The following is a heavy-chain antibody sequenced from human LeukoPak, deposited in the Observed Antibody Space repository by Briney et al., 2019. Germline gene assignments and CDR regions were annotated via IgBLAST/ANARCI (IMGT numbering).Heavy chain of an antibody. Sequence: GGSLRLSCAASGFTFSSYGMSWVRQAPGKGLEWVSAISGTGGTTYYADSVKGRFTISKDNSKNTLYLQMNSLRAEDTAVYYCAKAAGYYDSSGYFYWGQGTLVTVSS. CDR2: ISGTGGTT. D-gene: IGHD3-22*01. V-gene: IGHV3-23*01. CDR1: GFTFSSYG. J-gene: IGHJ4*02. CDR3: AKAAGYYDSSGYFY.